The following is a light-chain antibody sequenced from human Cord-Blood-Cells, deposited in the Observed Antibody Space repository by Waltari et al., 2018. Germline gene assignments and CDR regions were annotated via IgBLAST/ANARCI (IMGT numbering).Light chain of an antibody. CDR3: SSYTSSSTYV. CDR1: SRDVGGYNY. Sequence: QSALTQPASVSGSPGQSITISCTGTSRDVGGYNYVSWYQQHPGKAPKLMFYDVSNRPAGVSNRFSGSKSGNTASLTISGLQAEDEADYYCSSYTSSSTYVFGTGTKVTVL. V-gene: IGLV2-14*03. CDR2: DVS. J-gene: IGLJ1*01.